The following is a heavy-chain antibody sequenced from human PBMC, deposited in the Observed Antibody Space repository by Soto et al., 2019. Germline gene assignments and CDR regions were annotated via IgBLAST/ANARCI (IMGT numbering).Heavy chain of an antibody. Sequence: GGSLRLSCAASGFTFSTYLMSWVRQAPGKGLEWVANIKYDGSETYYVDSVKGRFTISRDNAKNSLYLQMNSLRGEDTAVYYCARYSSAWGLWGQGTLVTVS. J-gene: IGHJ4*02. CDR3: ARYSSAWGL. CDR1: GFTFSTYL. D-gene: IGHD6-19*01. V-gene: IGHV3-7*01. CDR2: IKYDGSET.